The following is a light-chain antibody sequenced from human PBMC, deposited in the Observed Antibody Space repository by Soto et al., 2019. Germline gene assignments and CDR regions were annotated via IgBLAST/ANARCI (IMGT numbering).Light chain of an antibody. CDR3: QQYGSSPPLT. V-gene: IGKV3-20*01. CDR1: QSVSSGY. CDR2: GAS. Sequence: EIVLTQSPDTLSLSPGERATLSCRASQSVSSGYLAWYQQKPGQAPRLLIYGASSRATGIPDRFSGSGSGTDFTLTISRLEPEDFAVYYCQQYGSSPPLTFGGGTKVEIK. J-gene: IGKJ4*01.